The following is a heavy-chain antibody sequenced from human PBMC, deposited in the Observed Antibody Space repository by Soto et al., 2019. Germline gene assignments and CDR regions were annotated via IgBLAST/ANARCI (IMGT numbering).Heavy chain of an antibody. J-gene: IGHJ6*02. CDR1: GFTFSSYA. CDR2: ISYDGSNK. D-gene: IGHD2-2*02. CDR3: ARDPYVVVPAAIIQYYYYGMDV. V-gene: IGHV3-30-3*01. Sequence: QVQLVESGGGVVQPGRSLRLSCAASGFTFSSYAMHWVRQAPGKGLEWVAVISYDGSNKYYADSVKGRFTISRDKSKNTLYLQMNSLRAEDTAVYYCARDPYVVVPAAIIQYYYYGMDVWGQGTTVTVSS.